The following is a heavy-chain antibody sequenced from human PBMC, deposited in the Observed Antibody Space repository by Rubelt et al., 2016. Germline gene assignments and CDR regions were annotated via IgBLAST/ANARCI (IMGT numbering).Heavy chain of an antibody. CDR2: LYYSGST. CDR1: GSSISTYY. Sequence: QVQLQESGPGLVKPSETLSLTCTVSGSSISTYYWSWIRQPPGKGLEWIGYLYYSGSTNYNPSLKVRVTISVDTSKYQFSLKLSSVTAADAAVYYCAGDEYECWSGYPNNWFDPWGQGTLVTVSS. CDR3: AGDEYECWSGYPNNWFDP. D-gene: IGHD3-3*01. J-gene: IGHJ5*02. V-gene: IGHV4-59*08.